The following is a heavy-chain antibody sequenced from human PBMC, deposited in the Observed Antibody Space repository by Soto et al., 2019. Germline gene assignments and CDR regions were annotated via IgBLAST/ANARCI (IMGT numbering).Heavy chain of an antibody. CDR1: GFTFSNAW. D-gene: IGHD3-16*02. CDR2: ISSSSSTI. V-gene: IGHV3-48*01. J-gene: IGHJ5*02. Sequence: PGGSLRLSCASSGFTFSNAWMNLVRQAPGKGLEWVSYISSSSSTIYYADSVKGRFTISRDNAKNSLYLQMNSLRAEDTAVYYWARESTPGYDYFWGSYRPTHKQNCFDPWGQGTLVTVSS. CDR3: ARESTPGYDYFWGSYRPTHKQNCFDP.